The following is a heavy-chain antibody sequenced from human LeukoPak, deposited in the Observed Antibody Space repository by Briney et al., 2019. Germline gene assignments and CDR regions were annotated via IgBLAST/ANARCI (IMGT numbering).Heavy chain of an antibody. CDR3: ARDIPKNYDILTGYSDAFDI. CDR1: GFTFSSYI. CDR2: ISSSSSYI. D-gene: IGHD3-9*01. J-gene: IGHJ3*02. V-gene: IGHV3-21*01. Sequence: PGGSLRLSCAASGFTFSSYIMNWVRQAPGKGLEWVSSISSSSSYIYYADSVKGRFTISRDNAKNSLYLQMNSLRAEDTAVYYCARDIPKNYDILTGYSDAFDIWGQGTMVTVSS.